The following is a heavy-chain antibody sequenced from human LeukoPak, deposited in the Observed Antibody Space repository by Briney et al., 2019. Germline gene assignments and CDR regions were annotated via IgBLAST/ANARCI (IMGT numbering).Heavy chain of an antibody. CDR2: LSGTGDIT. V-gene: IGHV3-23*01. J-gene: IGHJ4*02. CDR1: GFTFSSYA. Sequence: GGSLRLSCAASGFTFSSYAMSWVRQAPGKGVEWVSGLSGTGDITYYGDSVKGRFTVSRDNSKNTLYLQMNSLRVEDTAVYYCAKDPTSYGDYPYWGQGTLVTVSS. CDR3: AKDPTSYGDYPY. D-gene: IGHD4-17*01.